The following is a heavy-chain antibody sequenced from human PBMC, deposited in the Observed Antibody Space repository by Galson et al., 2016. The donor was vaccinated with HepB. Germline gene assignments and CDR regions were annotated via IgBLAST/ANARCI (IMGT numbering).Heavy chain of an antibody. CDR2: LAYEGVNK. CDR1: GFTLSSYG. V-gene: IGHV3-30*18. CDR3: AKDSEHSGYDVNSHFDF. J-gene: IGHJ4*02. Sequence: SLRLSCAASGFTLSSYGMHWVRQAPGMGLEWVAVLAYEGVNKYYGDSVKGRFTISRDTSKNTLYLQMNSLRAEDTAVYYCAKDSEHSGYDVNSHFDFWGQGTLVTVSS. D-gene: IGHD5-12*01.